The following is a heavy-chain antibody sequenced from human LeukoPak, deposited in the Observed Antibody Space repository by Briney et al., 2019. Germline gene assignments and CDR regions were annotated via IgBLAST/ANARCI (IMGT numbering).Heavy chain of an antibody. Sequence: GGSLRLSCAASGFTFSSYGMHWVRQAPGKGLEWVAVISYDGSNKYYADSVKGRFTISRDNSRNTLYLQMNSLRAEDTAIYYCAKDAPYVDMATMVKAYFFDYWGQGTLVTVSS. CDR1: GFTFSSYG. D-gene: IGHD5-24*01. V-gene: IGHV3-30*18. J-gene: IGHJ4*02. CDR2: ISYDGSNK. CDR3: AKDAPYVDMATMVKAYFFDY.